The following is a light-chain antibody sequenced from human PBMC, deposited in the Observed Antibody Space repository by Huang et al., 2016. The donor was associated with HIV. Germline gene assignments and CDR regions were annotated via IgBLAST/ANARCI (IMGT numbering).Light chain of an antibody. CDR2: DTS. J-gene: IGKJ5*01. V-gene: IGKV1-12*01. Sequence: DIQMTQSPSSVSASVGDRVTFTCRASQGVNGRLAWYQQRPGKAPELLLYDTSRLQSGVPSRFSGSGWGTSFALTISSLQPEDFATYYCQQANSFPHTFGQGTRLDI. CDR3: QQANSFPHT. CDR1: QGVNGR.